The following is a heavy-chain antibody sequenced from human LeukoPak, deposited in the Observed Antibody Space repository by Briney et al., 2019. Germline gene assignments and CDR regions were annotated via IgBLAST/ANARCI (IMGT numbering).Heavy chain of an antibody. CDR1: GGSISSYY. CDR2: IYYSGST. V-gene: IGHV4-59*08. Sequence: SETLSLTCTVSGGSISSYYWSWIRQPPGKGLEWIGYIYYSGSTNYNPSLKSRVTISVDTSKNQFSLKLSSVTAADTAVYYCARQNGRGYNYVWGSYRPIFDYWGQGALVTVSS. J-gene: IGHJ4*02. CDR3: ARQNGRGYNYVWGSYRPIFDY. D-gene: IGHD3-16*02.